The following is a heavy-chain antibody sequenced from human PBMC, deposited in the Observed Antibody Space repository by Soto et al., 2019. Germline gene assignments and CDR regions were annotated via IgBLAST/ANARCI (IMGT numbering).Heavy chain of an antibody. J-gene: IGHJ4*02. CDR2: ISYDGSNK. V-gene: IGHV3-30-3*01. CDR1: GFTFSSYA. CDR3: AREGMGHYFDY. Sequence: GGSLRLSCAASGFTFSSYAMHWVRQAPGKGLEWVAVISYDGSNKYYADSVKGRFTISRDNSKNTLYLQMNSLRAEDTAVYYCAREGMGHYFDYWGQGTLVTVSS. D-gene: IGHD2-8*01.